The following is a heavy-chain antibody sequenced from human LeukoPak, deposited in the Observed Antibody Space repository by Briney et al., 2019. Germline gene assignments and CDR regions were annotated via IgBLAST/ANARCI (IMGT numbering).Heavy chain of an antibody. CDR2: ISSSSSTT. J-gene: IGHJ4*02. CDR3: ARGIGSGWYDEYYFDY. Sequence: PGGSLRLSCAASGFTCSSYSMNWVRQAPGKGLEWVSYISSSSSTTYYADSVKGRFTISRDNAKNSLYLQMNSLRAEDTAVYYCARGIGSGWYDEYYFDYWGQGTLVTVSS. D-gene: IGHD6-19*01. CDR1: GFTCSSYS. V-gene: IGHV3-48*04.